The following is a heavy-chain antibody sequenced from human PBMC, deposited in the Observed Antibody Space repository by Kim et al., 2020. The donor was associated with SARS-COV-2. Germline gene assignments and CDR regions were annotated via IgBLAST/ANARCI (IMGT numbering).Heavy chain of an antibody. D-gene: IGHD5-12*01. V-gene: IGHV5-51*01. CDR3: ARHGSPYSGYDYYYYGMDV. CDR1: GYSFTSYW. J-gene: IGHJ6*02. CDR2: IYPGDSDT. Sequence: GESLKISCKGSGYSFTSYWIGWVRQMPGKGLEWMGIIYPGDSDTRYSPSFQGQVTISADKSISTAYLQWSSLKASDTAMYYCARHGSPYSGYDYYYYGMDVWGQGTTVTVSS.